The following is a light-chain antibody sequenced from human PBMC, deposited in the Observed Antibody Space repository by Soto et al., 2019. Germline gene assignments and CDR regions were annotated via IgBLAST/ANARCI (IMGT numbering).Light chain of an antibody. Sequence: QSVLTQPASVSGSPGQSITISCTGTSSVVGTYNLVSWYQQHPGKAPKLMIFEGSKRPSGVSNRFSGSKSGNTASLTISGLQAEDEADYYCCSCARSSTYVFGTGTKVTVL. CDR3: CSCARSSTYV. J-gene: IGLJ1*01. V-gene: IGLV2-23*01. CDR1: SSVVGTYNL. CDR2: EGS.